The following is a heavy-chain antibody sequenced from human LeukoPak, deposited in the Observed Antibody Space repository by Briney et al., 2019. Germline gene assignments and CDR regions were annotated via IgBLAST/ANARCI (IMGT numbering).Heavy chain of an antibody. J-gene: IGHJ4*02. V-gene: IGHV4-34*01. CDR1: GGSFSGYY. D-gene: IGHD4-17*01. CDR3: ASPYGDYAFD. Sequence: PSETLSLTCAVYGGSFSGYYWSWIRQPPGKGLEWIGEINHSGSTNYNPSLKSRVTISVDTSKNQFSLKLSPVTAADTAVYYCASPYGDYAFDWGQGTLVTVSS. CDR2: INHSGST.